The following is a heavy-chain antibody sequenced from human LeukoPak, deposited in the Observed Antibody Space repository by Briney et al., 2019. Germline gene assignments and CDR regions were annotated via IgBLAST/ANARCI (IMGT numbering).Heavy chain of an antibody. V-gene: IGHV4-59*01. CDR3: ARESYYYESSGYYRYYFDY. D-gene: IGHD3-22*01. CDR2: IYYSGST. J-gene: IGHJ4*02. CDR1: GGSISSYY. Sequence: SETLSLTCTVSGGSISSYYWSWIRQPPGKGLEWIGYIYYSGSTNYNPSLKSRVTISVDTSENHFSLKLSSVTAADTAVYYCARESYYYESSGYYRYYFDYWGQGILVTVSP.